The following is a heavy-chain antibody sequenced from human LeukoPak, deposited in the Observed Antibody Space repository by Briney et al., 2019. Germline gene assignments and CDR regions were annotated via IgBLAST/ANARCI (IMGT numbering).Heavy chain of an antibody. V-gene: IGHV1-69*13. J-gene: IGHJ6*03. CDR1: GGTFSSYA. CDR3: ARVYVAAERGGGYYYYYMDV. D-gene: IGHD6-19*01. Sequence: SVKVSCKASGGTFSSYAISWVRQAPGQGLEWMGGIIPIFGTANYAQKFQGRVTITADESTSTAYMELSSLRSEDTAVYYCARVYVAAERGGGYYYYYMDVWGKGTTVTISS. CDR2: IIPIFGTA.